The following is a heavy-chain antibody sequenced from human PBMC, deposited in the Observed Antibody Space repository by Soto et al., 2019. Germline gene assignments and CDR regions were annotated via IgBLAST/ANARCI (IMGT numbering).Heavy chain of an antibody. D-gene: IGHD2-2*01. Sequence: EVQLLESGGALVQPGGSLRLSCAASGFTFSNHAMNWVRQAPGKGLEWVSTISDSGSTYYADSVKGRFTISRDNSKNTLYLHMNSLRAEYTAVYYCARDPGGHYCTSTSCLYFFDHWGQGTLVIVSS. J-gene: IGHJ4*02. V-gene: IGHV3-23*01. CDR1: GFTFSNHA. CDR2: ISDSGST. CDR3: ARDPGGHYCTSTSCLYFFDH.